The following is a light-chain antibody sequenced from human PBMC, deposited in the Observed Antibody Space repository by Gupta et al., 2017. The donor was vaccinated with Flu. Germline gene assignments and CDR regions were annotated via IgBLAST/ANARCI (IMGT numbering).Light chain of an antibody. J-gene: IGLJ3*02. CDR1: SSNVGSNP. CDR3: TAWDDSLNVWV. V-gene: IGLV1-44*01. Sequence: QSLLTQPPSASGTPGQRVTISCSGSSSNVGSNPVSWVQQLPGKAPKPLIYSYDQRSSGVPDRFSGSRSGTSASLAINGLQSEDEADYYCTAWDDSLNVWVFGGGNKLTVL. CDR2: SYD.